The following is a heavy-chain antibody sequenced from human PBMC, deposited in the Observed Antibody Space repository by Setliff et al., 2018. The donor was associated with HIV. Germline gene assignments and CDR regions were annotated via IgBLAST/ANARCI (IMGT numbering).Heavy chain of an antibody. D-gene: IGHD3-22*01. CDR1: GGSIITGTYY. J-gene: IGHJ4*02. CDR3: AADSSGYTFDY. V-gene: IGHV4-39*07. Sequence: PSETLSLTCTVSGGSIITGTYYWGWLRQPQGKGLEWIGSMHYSGSTYYNPSLKSRVTISVDTSKNHFSLKLTSVTAADTAVYYCAADSSGYTFDYWGQGTLVTVSS. CDR2: MHYSGST.